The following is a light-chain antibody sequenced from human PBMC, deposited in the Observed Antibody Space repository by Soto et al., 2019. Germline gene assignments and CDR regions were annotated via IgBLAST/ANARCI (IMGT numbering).Light chain of an antibody. CDR1: SSDVGSYNL. CDR3: CSYAGSSTVV. Sequence: LTQPASVSGSPGQSITLSCTGTSSDVGSYNLVSWYQQHPGKAPKLMIYEGSKRPSGVSNRFSGSKSGNTASLTISGLQAEDEADYYCCSYAGSSTVVFGGGTKLTVL. CDR2: EGS. V-gene: IGLV2-23*01. J-gene: IGLJ2*01.